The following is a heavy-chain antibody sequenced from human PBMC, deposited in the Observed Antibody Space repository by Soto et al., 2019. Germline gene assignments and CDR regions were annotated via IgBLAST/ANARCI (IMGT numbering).Heavy chain of an antibody. CDR1: GGSITSYY. CDR3: ARGRVGGFDY. Sequence: QVQLQESGPGLVKPSETLSLTCTVSGGSITSYYWSWIRQPPGKGLEWIGYIYHSGSTNYNSSFKSRVTISLDTSKNQFSLKLSSVTAADTAVYYCARGRVGGFDYWGQGTLVTVSS. J-gene: IGHJ4*02. V-gene: IGHV4-59*01. D-gene: IGHD3-10*01. CDR2: IYHSGST.